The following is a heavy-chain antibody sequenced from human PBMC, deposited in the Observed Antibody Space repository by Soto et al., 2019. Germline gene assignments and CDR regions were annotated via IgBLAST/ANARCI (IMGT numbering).Heavy chain of an antibody. D-gene: IGHD4-17*01. CDR2: LNHSGST. CDR1: GGSFSDYY. Sequence: QVQQQQWGAGLLKPSETLSLTCAVYGGSFSDYYWSWIRQPPGKGLEWIGELNHSGSTNYNPSLKSRVTISIDTSKNQFSLKLTSVTAADTAVYYCARGPQLRRKDYYGMDVWGQGTTVTVSS. CDR3: ARGPQLRRKDYYGMDV. J-gene: IGHJ6*02. V-gene: IGHV4-34*01.